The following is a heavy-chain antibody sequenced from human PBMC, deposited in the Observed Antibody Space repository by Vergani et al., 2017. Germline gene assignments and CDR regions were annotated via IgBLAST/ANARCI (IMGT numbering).Heavy chain of an antibody. CDR1: GGSFTSYH. V-gene: IGHV4-34*01. CDR2: IDHTGRP. D-gene: IGHD4-11*01. J-gene: IGHJ6*03. CDR3: ARVNTETNGHLYYYYYMDV. Sequence: QVQLQQWGGGLLKPSDTLSLTCVVNGGSFTSYHWTWIRQSPGEGLEWVGDIDHTGRPDYNPSLKSRFTMSVDKSRNQFSLTLNSVTATDTAIYFCARVNTETNGHLYYYYYMDVWGQETAVTVS.